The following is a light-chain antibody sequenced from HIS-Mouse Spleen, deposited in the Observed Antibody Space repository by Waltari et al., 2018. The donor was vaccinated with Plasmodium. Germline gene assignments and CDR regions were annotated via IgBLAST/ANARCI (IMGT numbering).Light chain of an antibody. CDR3: QQYGSSPQIT. J-gene: IGKJ4*01. CDR1: QSVSSSY. CDR2: GAS. Sequence: EIVLTQSPGTLSLSPGERATLSCRASQSVSSSYLAWYQQKPGQAPRLLIHGASSRATGIPYRFSGSGSGTDFTLTISRLEPEDFAVYYCQQYGSSPQITFGGGTKVEIK. V-gene: IGKV3-20*01.